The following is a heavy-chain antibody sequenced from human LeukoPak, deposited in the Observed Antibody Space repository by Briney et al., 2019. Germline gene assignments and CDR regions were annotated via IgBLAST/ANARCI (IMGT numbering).Heavy chain of an antibody. CDR2: INHSGST. J-gene: IGHJ4*02. Sequence: NPSETLSLTRAVYGGSFSGYYWSWIRQPPGKGLEWIGEINHSGSTNYNPSLKSRVTISVDTSKNQFSLKLSSVTAADTAVYYCARLGAGVDYWGQGTLVTVSS. CDR1: GGSFSGYY. D-gene: IGHD6-13*01. V-gene: IGHV4-34*01. CDR3: ARLGAGVDY.